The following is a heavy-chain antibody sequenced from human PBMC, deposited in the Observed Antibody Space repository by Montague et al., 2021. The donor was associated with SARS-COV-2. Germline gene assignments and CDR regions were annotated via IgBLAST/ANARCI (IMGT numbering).Heavy chain of an antibody. D-gene: IGHD1-26*01. CDR3: ARYGSYFEH. Sequence: TLSLTCTVSGGSIRSYYWSWIRQTPGKGLEWIGYIYYDGSTNYSPSLKSRVTMSVDSSKNQFSLRLSSVTAADTAVYYCARYGSYFEHWGQGTLVTVSS. J-gene: IGHJ4*02. CDR2: IYYDGST. CDR1: GGSIRSYY. V-gene: IGHV4-59*03.